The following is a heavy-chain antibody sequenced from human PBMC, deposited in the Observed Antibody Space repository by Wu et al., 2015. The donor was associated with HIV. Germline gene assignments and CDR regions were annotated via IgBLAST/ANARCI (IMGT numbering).Heavy chain of an antibody. D-gene: IGHD1-1*01. J-gene: IGHJ6*03. Sequence: QVQLVQSGAEVKKPGASVKVSCKASGYTFTGYYMHWVRQAPGQGLEWMGWINPNSGGTNYAQKFQGRVTMTRDTSISTAYMELSRLRSDDTAVYYCARDSVGTLGYYYMDVWGKGTTVTVSS. CDR1: GYTFTGYY. V-gene: IGHV1-2*02. CDR2: INPNSGGT. CDR3: ARDSVGTLGYYYMDV.